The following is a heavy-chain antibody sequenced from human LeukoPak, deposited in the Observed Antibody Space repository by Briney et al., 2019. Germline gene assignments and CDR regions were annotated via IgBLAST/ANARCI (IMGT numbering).Heavy chain of an antibody. CDR1: GFTFSSYS. J-gene: IGHJ4*02. CDR2: ISTGTYI. Sequence: GGSLRLSCAASGFTFSSYSINWVRQAPGKGLEWISHISTGTYIAYTDSVKGRFTISRDNAKNSLFLQMNSLRAEDTAVYYCTREQDREASATVVGDYWGQGTLVTVSS. D-gene: IGHD4-23*01. CDR3: TREQDREASATVVGDY. V-gene: IGHV3-21*05.